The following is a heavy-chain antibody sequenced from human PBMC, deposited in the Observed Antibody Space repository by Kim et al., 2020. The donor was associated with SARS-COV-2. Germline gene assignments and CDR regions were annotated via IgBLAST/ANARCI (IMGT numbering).Heavy chain of an antibody. V-gene: IGHV3-33*05. D-gene: IGHD3-3*01. CDR2: ISYDGSNK. Sequence: GGSLRLSCAASGFTFSSYGMHWVRQAPGKGLEWVAVISYDGSNKYYADSVKGRFTISRDNSKNTLYLQMNSLRAEDTAVYYCARVRAGVVDYWGQGTLVTVSS. CDR1: GFTFSSYG. CDR3: ARVRAGVVDY. J-gene: IGHJ4*02.